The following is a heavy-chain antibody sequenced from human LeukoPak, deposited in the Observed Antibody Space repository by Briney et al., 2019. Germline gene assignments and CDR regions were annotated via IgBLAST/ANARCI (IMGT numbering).Heavy chain of an antibody. D-gene: IGHD4-23*01. CDR1: GFTFSSYA. Sequence: GGSLRLSCAASGFTFSSYAMSWVRQAPGKGLEWVSAISGSGGSTYYADSVKGRFTISRDNSKNTLYLQMNSLRAEDTVVYYCAKDRPYTYGGNYMYVWGQGTTVTVSS. J-gene: IGHJ6*02. CDR2: ISGSGGST. CDR3: AKDRPYTYGGNYMYV. V-gene: IGHV3-23*01.